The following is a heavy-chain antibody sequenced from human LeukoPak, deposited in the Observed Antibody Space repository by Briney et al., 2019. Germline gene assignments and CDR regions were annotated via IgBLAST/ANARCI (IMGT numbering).Heavy chain of an antibody. CDR3: ARDGSYDFWSGYYSSSSWFDP. CDR2: IYYSGST. D-gene: IGHD3-3*01. CDR1: GGSISSGGYY. Sequence: SETLSLTCTASGGSISSGGYYWSWIRQHPGKGLEWIGYIYYSGSTYYNPSLKSRVTISVDTSKNQFSLKLSSVTAADTAVYYCARDGSYDFWSGYYSSSSWFDPWGQGTLVTVSS. J-gene: IGHJ5*02. V-gene: IGHV4-31*03.